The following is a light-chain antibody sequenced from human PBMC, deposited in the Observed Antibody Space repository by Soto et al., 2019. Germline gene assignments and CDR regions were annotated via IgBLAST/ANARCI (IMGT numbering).Light chain of an antibody. CDR1: SSDVGGYNY. J-gene: IGLJ1*01. V-gene: IGLV2-8*01. CDR2: EVN. CDR3: SSYAGNNNYV. Sequence: QSALTQPPSASGSPGQSVAISCTGTSSDVGGYNYVSWYQLHPGKAPKLMIYEVNLRPSGVPDRFSGSKSGNTASLTVSVLQAEDEADYYCSSYAGNNNYVFGTGTKVTVL.